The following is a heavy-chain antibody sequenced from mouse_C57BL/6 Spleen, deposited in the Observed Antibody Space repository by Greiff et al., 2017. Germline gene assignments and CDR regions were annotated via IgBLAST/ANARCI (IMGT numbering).Heavy chain of an antibody. CDR2: INPSNGGT. V-gene: IGHV1-53*01. CDR3: ARSTVVATPFDY. CDR1: GYTFTSYW. D-gene: IGHD1-1*01. Sequence: QVQLQQPGTELVKPGASVKLSCKASGYTFTSYWMHWVKQRPGQGLEWIGNINPSNGGTNYNEKFKSKATLTVDKSSSTAFMQLSSLTSEDSAVYYCARSTVVATPFDYWGQGTTLTVSS. J-gene: IGHJ2*01.